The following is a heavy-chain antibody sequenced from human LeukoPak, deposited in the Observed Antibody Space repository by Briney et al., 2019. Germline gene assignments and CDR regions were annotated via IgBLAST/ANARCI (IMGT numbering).Heavy chain of an antibody. J-gene: IGHJ4*02. CDR2: ISSSSSTI. CDR3: ASVGVTKHLDY. D-gene: IGHD4-17*01. CDR1: GFTFSSYS. Sequence: PGGSLRLSCAASGFTFSSYSMNWVRQAPGKGLEWVSYISSSSSTIYYADSVKGRFTISRDNAKNSLYLQMNSLRAEDTAVYYCASVGVTKHLDYWGQGTLVTVSS. V-gene: IGHV3-48*04.